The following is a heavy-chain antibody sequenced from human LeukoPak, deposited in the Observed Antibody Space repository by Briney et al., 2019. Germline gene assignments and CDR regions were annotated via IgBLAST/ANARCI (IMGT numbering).Heavy chain of an antibody. V-gene: IGHV3-21*01. CDR3: ARDRSNYYGRSYYMDV. J-gene: IGHJ6*03. Sequence: GGSLRLSCAASGFTFSSYSMNWVRQAPGKVLERVSSISSSSSYIYYADPVKGRFTISRDNAKNSLYLQMNSLRAEDTAVYYCARDRSNYYGRSYYMDVWGKGTTVTVSS. CDR1: GFTFSSYS. D-gene: IGHD3-10*01. CDR2: ISSSSSYI.